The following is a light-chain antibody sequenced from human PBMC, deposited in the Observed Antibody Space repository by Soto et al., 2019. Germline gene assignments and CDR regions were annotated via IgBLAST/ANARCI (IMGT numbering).Light chain of an antibody. J-gene: IGLJ2*01. CDR1: NSNIGAGYD. CDR3: QSYDSSLSGWVV. CDR2: ANT. Sequence: QSVLTQPPSVSGAPGQSVTISCTGSNSNIGAGYDVHWYHQLPGTAPKLLIYANTNRPSGVPDRFSGSKSGTSASLAITGLQAEDEADYYCQSYDSSLSGWVVFGGGTKLTVL. V-gene: IGLV1-40*01.